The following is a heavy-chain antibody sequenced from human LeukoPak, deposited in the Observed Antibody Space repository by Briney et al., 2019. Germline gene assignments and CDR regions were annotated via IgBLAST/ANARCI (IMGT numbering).Heavy chain of an antibody. V-gene: IGHV3-74*03. J-gene: IGHJ6*02. CDR2: ISPDGNSA. Sequence: GGSLRLSCAASGFTFNRYWMHWVRQAPGKGLVWVSRISPDGNSATYADSVKGRFTISRDDAKNTLYLQMNSLRAEDSAVYYCVSLDGVYYYHMDVWGQGTTVIVSS. CDR3: VSLDGVYYYHMDV. CDR1: GFTFNRYW. D-gene: IGHD3/OR15-3a*01.